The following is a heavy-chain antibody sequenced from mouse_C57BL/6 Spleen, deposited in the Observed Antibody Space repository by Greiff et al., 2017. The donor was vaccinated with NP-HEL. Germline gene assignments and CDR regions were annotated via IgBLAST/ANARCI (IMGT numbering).Heavy chain of an antibody. CDR1: GFSLTSYG. V-gene: IGHV2-2*01. J-gene: IGHJ3*01. CDR2: IWSGGST. CDR3: ARRDYGGAWFAY. D-gene: IGHD2-4*01. Sequence: VQLQQSGPGLVQPSQSLSITCTVSGFSLTSYGVHWVRQSPGKGLEWLGVIWSGGSTDYNAAFISRLSISKDNAKSQVFFKMNSLQADDTAIYYCARRDYGGAWFAYWGQGTLVTVSA.